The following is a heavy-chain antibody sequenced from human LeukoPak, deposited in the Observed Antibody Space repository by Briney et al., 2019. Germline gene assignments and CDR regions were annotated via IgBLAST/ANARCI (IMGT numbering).Heavy chain of an antibody. CDR1: GDSISSYY. CDR2: IYYSGST. V-gene: IGHV4-59*01. D-gene: IGHD6-13*01. J-gene: IGHJ4*02. CDR3: ARGLAAAGHASFDY. Sequence: PSETLSLTCTVSGDSISSYYWSWIRQPPGKGLEWIGYIYYSGSTNYNPSLKSRVTISVDTSKIQFSLKLSSVTAADAAVYYCARGLAAAGHASFDYWGQGSLVTVSS.